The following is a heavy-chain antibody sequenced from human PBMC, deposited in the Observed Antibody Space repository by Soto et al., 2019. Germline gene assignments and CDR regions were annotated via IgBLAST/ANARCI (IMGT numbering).Heavy chain of an antibody. Sequence: QVQLVESGGGVVQPGRSLRLSCAASGFTFSSYGMHWVRQAPGKGLEWVAVISYDGSNKYYADSVKGRFTISRDNSKNTLYLQMNSLRAEDTVVYYCAKDSVGGATGGFDYWGQGTLVTVSS. CDR2: ISYDGSNK. CDR3: AKDSVGGATGGFDY. CDR1: GFTFSSYG. V-gene: IGHV3-30*18. D-gene: IGHD1-26*01. J-gene: IGHJ4*02.